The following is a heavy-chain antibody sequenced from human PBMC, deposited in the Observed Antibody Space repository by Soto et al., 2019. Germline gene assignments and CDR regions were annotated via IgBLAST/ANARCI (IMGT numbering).Heavy chain of an antibody. J-gene: IGHJ6*02. V-gene: IGHV1-2*04. CDR2: INPNSGGT. Sequence: GASVKVSCKASGYTFTGYYMHWVRQAPGQGLEWMGWINPNSGGTNYAQKFQGWVTMTRDTSISTAYMELSRLRSDDTAVYYCARDGSGYDQGYYYGMDVWGQGTTVTVS. CDR1: GYTFTGYY. D-gene: IGHD5-12*01. CDR3: ARDGSGYDQGYYYGMDV.